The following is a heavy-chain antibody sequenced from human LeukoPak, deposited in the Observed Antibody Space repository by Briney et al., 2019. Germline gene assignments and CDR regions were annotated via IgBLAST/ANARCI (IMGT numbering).Heavy chain of an antibody. J-gene: IGHJ4*02. Sequence: SETLSLTCTVSGGSISTYYWTWIRQPAGKGLEWIGRIYTSGSTNYNPSLKSRVTMSVDTSKNQFSLKLSTVTAADTAVYFCARGGGYGDYGYVDYWGQGTLVTVSS. D-gene: IGHD4-17*01. V-gene: IGHV4-4*07. CDR3: ARGGGYGDYGYVDY. CDR2: IYTSGST. CDR1: GGSISTYY.